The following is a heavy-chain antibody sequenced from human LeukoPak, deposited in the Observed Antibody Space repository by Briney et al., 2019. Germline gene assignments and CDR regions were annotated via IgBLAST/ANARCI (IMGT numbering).Heavy chain of an antibody. J-gene: IGHJ6*03. CDR2: ISSSSSTI. CDR1: GFTFSSYS. V-gene: IGHV3-48*01. Sequence: PGGSLRLSCAASGFTFSSYSMNWVRQAPGKGLEWVSYISSSSSTIYYADSVKGRFTISRDNAKNSLYLQMNSLRAEDTAVYYCAKYSSSAHYYYYMDVWGKGTTVTVSS. CDR3: AKYSSSAHYYYYMDV. D-gene: IGHD6-6*01.